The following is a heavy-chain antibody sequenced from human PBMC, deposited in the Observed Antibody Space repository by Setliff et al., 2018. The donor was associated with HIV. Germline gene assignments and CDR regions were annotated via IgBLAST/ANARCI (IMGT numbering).Heavy chain of an antibody. J-gene: IGHJ6*02. V-gene: IGHV5-51*01. CDR2: IYPDDSDT. CDR1: GYSFTSYW. CDR3: ARTIASRPKYYYYAMDF. D-gene: IGHD6-6*01. Sequence: GESLKFSCKGSGYSFTSYWVAWVRRMPGKGLEWTGIIYPDDSDTRYSPSFQDQVTISVDKSISTAYLQWSSLKASDTAMYYCARTIASRPKYYYYAMDFWGQGTTVTVSS.